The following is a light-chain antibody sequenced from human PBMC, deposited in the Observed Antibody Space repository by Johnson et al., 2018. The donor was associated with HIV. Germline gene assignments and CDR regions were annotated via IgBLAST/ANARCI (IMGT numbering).Light chain of an antibody. CDR2: ENN. CDR3: GTWDSSLSAGPYV. J-gene: IGLJ1*01. CDR1: SSNIGNNY. Sequence: QSVLTQPPSVSAAPGQKVTISCSGSSSNIGNNYVSWYQQLPGTAPKLLIYENNKRPSGIPDRFSGSNSGTSATLGITGLQTGDEADYYFGTWDSSLSAGPYVFGTGTKVTVL. V-gene: IGLV1-51*02.